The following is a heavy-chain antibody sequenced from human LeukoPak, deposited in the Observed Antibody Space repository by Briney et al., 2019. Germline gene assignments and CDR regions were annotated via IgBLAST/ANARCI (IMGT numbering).Heavy chain of an antibody. J-gene: IGHJ4*02. Sequence: GGSLRLSCAASGFTFTTYWMSWVRQAPGKGLEWVANIKQDGREKYYLDSVKGRFTISRDNAKNSLYPQMNSLRVEDTAVYYCARDSDDSYDKIDFWGQGTLVTVSS. D-gene: IGHD1-1*01. V-gene: IGHV3-7*01. CDR1: GFTFTTYW. CDR3: ARDSDDSYDKIDF. CDR2: IKQDGREK.